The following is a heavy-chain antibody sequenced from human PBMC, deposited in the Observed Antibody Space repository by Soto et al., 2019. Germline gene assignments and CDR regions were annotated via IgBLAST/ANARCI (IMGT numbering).Heavy chain of an antibody. Sequence: ASVKVSCTASGYTFTSYGISWVRQAPGQGLEWMGWISAYNGNTNYAQKLQGRVTMTTDTSTSTAYMELRSLRSDDTAVYYCARGTLTYYYDSSGYYDSWGQGTLVTVSS. J-gene: IGHJ5*01. V-gene: IGHV1-18*01. D-gene: IGHD3-22*01. CDR3: ARGTLTYYYDSSGYYDS. CDR1: GYTFTSYG. CDR2: ISAYNGNT.